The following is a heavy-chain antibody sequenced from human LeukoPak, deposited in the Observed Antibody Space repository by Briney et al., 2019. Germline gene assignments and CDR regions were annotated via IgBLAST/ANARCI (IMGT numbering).Heavy chain of an antibody. Sequence: GGSLRLSCAASGFTVSNNYMSWVRQAPGKGLEWVSVIYSGDSTYYADSVKGRFTISRDNSKNTLYLQVNSLRAEDTAVYYCAYSSGYYHAAFDIWGQGTMVTVSS. CDR3: AYSSGYYHAAFDI. V-gene: IGHV3-53*01. D-gene: IGHD3-22*01. CDR2: IYSGDST. CDR1: GFTVSNNY. J-gene: IGHJ3*02.